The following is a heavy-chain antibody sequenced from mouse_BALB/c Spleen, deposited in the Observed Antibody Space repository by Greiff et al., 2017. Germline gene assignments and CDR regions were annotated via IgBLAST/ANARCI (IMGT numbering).Heavy chain of an antibody. D-gene: IGHD2-4*01. CDR3: TRGNDYDDGGFDY. J-gene: IGHJ2*01. CDR1: GFTFSSYT. Sequence: EVNVVESGGGLVKPGGSLKISCAASGFTFSSYTMSWVRQTPEKRLEWVATISSGGSYTSYPDSVKGRFTISRDNAKNTLYLQMSSLKSEDTAMSNCTRGNDYDDGGFDYWGQGTTLTVSS. V-gene: IGHV5-6-4*01. CDR2: ISSGGSYT.